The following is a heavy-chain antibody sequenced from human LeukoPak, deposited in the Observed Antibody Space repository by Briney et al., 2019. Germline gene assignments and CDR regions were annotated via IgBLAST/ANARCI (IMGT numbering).Heavy chain of an antibody. Sequence: SETLSLTFTVSGGSISSNDYYWGWIRQSPGKGLEWLGSVYYTGSTFHNPYLKSRLTTSVDVSKNQVSLRLTSVTAADTATNYCARHPHCISTSCYSHHYYYYYYVDVWGNGTTVTVSS. CDR2: VYYTGST. D-gene: IGHD2-15*01. V-gene: IGHV4-39*01. CDR3: ARHPHCISTSCYSHHYYYYYYVDV. J-gene: IGHJ6*03. CDR1: GGSISSNDYY.